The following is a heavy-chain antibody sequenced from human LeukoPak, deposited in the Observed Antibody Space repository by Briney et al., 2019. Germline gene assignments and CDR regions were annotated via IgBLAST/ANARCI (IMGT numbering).Heavy chain of an antibody. J-gene: IGHJ6*02. D-gene: IGHD2-8*01. CDR1: GGSFSGYY. V-gene: IGHV4-34*01. CDR3: ARGGLTKKYYYGMDV. CDR2: INHSGST. Sequence: SETLSLTCVVYGGSFSGYYWSWIRQPPGKGLEGIGEINHSGSTNYNPSLKSRVTISVDTSKNQFSLKLSSVTAADTAVYYCARGGLTKKYYYGMDVWGQGTTVTVSS.